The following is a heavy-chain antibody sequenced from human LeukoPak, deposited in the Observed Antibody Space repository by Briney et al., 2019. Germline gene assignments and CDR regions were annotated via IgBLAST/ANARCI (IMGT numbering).Heavy chain of an antibody. CDR3: ARDSSFPYYYGSGNRWAYGMDV. Sequence: GGSLRLSCEVSGFTFDNNDMHWVRQSTGKGLEWVSAIGTAGDTYYPGSVKGRFTISRENAKNSLYLQMNSLRAEDTAVYYCARDSSFPYYYGSGNRWAYGMDVWGQGTTVTVSS. J-gene: IGHJ6*02. CDR2: IGTAGDT. D-gene: IGHD3-10*01. CDR1: GFTFDNND. V-gene: IGHV3-13*01.